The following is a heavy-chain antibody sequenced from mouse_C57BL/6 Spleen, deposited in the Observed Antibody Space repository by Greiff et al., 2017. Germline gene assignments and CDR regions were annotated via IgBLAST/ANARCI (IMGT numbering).Heavy chain of an antibody. CDR1: GYSFTSYY. CDR2: IYPGSGNT. V-gene: IGHV1-66*01. J-gene: IGHJ3*01. D-gene: IGHD1-1*01. CDR3: ARYGSSSFAY. Sequence: QVQLKESGPELVKPGASVKISCKASGYSFTSYYIHWVKQRPGQGLEWIGWIYPGSGNTKYNEKFKGKATLTADTSSSTAYMQLSSLTSEDSAVYYCARYGSSSFAYWGQGTLVTVSA.